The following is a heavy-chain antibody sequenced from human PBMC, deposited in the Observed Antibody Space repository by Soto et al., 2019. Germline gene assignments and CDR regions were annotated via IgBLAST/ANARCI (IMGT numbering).Heavy chain of an antibody. CDR1: GFSFDDYA. V-gene: IGHV3-23*01. CDR3: AKGYYSGYDLAYFDY. D-gene: IGHD5-12*01. CDR2: ISGSGDNT. J-gene: IGHJ4*02. Sequence: EVQLLESGGDLVQPGGSLRLSCAASGFSFDDYAMTWDRQAAGKGLEWVSAISGSGDNTYYADSVKGRFTISRDNSKNTLYLQLNSLRAEDTALYYCAKGYYSGYDLAYFDYWGQGTLVTVSS.